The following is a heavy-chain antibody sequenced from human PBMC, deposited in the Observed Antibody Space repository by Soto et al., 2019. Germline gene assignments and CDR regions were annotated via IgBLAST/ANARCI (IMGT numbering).Heavy chain of an antibody. Sequence: ASVKVSCKASGYTFTSYYMHWVRQAPEQGLEWMEIINPSGGSTSYAQKFQGRVTMSRDTSTSTVYMELSSLRSEVTAVYYCARDLGHIVVVLAAADDFDYWGQGTLVTVSS. CDR3: ARDLGHIVVVLAAADDFDY. D-gene: IGHD2-2*01. V-gene: IGHV1-46*03. J-gene: IGHJ4*02. CDR1: GYTFTSYY. CDR2: INPSGGST.